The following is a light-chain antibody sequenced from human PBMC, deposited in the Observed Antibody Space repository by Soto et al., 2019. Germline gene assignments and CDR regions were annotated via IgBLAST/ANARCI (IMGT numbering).Light chain of an antibody. J-gene: IGLJ3*02. V-gene: IGLV1-40*01. CDR1: RSNIGAGYG. Sequence: QSVPTQPPSVSGAPGQRVTIYCTGTRSNIGAGYGVHWYQHLPGTVPKLLIYGNTNRPSGVPYRFSGSKSGTSASLASTGLQAEYEADYYCQSHDSSLSAWVFGRGTMLTV. CDR2: GNT. CDR3: QSHDSSLSAWV.